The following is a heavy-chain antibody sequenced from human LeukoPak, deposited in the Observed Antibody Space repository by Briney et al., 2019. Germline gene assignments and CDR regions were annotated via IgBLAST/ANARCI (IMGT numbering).Heavy chain of an antibody. CDR1: GFTFSSYG. CDR3: RVSGNWFDP. Sequence: QPGGSLRLSCAASGFTFSSYGMHWVRQAPGKGLEWVAFKGRFTISRDNAKNTLYLQMNSLRAEDTAVYYCRVSGNWFDPWGQGTLVTVSS. J-gene: IGHJ5*02. D-gene: IGHD1-1*01. V-gene: IGHV3-30*02.